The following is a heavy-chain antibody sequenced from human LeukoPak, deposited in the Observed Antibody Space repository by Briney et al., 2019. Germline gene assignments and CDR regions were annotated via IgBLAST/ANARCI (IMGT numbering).Heavy chain of an antibody. D-gene: IGHD1-26*01. J-gene: IGHJ4*02. V-gene: IGHV3-33*06. Sequence: GRSLTLSCAASGFTFSRYGMHWVRQAPGKGLEWVAVIWFDGSNKHYADSVKGRFTISRDNSKNTLYLQMNSVRDEDTAVYYCAKDLKAYSGNYALDYWGQGTLVTVSS. CDR1: GFTFSRYG. CDR3: AKDLKAYSGNYALDY. CDR2: IWFDGSNK.